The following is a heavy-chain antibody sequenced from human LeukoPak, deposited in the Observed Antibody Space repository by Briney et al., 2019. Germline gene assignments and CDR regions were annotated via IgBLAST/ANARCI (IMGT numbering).Heavy chain of an antibody. CDR1: GFIFSSYE. V-gene: IGHV3-48*03. J-gene: IGHJ6*03. D-gene: IGHD3-22*01. CDR3: ARGEIDHDSKPSFYYYYMDV. Sequence: GGSLRLSCAASGFIFSSYEMHWVRQAPGKGLEWVSYISTSDSTIYYADSVKGRFTISRDNAKNSLYLQMNSLRAEDTAVYYCARGEIDHDSKPSFYYYYMDVWGKGTTVTISS. CDR2: ISTSDSTI.